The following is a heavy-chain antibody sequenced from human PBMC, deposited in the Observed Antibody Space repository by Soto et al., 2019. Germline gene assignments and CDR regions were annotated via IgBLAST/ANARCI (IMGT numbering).Heavy chain of an antibody. J-gene: IGHJ5*02. V-gene: IGHV4-61*01. CDR3: ARDGKIAADGVVVDFWNPIWFDP. CDR1: GGSVSSGSYY. CDR2: IYYSGST. Sequence: SDTLSLTCTVSGGSVSSGSYYWSWIRQPPGKGLEWIGYIYYSGSTNYNPSLKSRVTISVDTSKNQFSLKLSSVTAADTAVYYCARDGKIAADGVVVDFWNPIWFDPWGQGTQGT. D-gene: IGHD6-13*01.